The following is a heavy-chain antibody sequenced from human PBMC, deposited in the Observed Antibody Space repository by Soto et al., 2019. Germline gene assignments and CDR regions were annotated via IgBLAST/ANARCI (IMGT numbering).Heavy chain of an antibody. Sequence: SETLSLTCTVSGGCMRSYYCSWIRQPPRKGLEWIGYIYYTGSTNYNPSLKSRVTISVDTSKNKFSLKLSSVTAADTAVYYCAKGGPYYYDSSGYYDYWGQGTLVTVSS. V-gene: IGHV4-59*08. CDR3: AKGGPYYYDSSGYYDY. CDR1: GGCMRSYY. J-gene: IGHJ4*02. CDR2: IYYTGST. D-gene: IGHD3-22*01.